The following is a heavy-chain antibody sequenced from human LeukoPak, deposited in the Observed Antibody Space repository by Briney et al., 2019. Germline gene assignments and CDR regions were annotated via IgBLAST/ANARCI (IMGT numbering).Heavy chain of an antibody. Sequence: KSSETLSLTCTVSGGSISSGDYYWSWIRQPPGKGLEWIGYVYYSGSTYYNPSLKSRVTISVDTSKNQFSLKLSSVTAADTAVYYCARGVYGDYVLRYYFDYWGQGTLVTVSS. D-gene: IGHD4-17*01. CDR2: VYYSGST. V-gene: IGHV4-30-4*01. CDR3: ARGVYGDYVLRYYFDY. J-gene: IGHJ4*02. CDR1: GGSISSGDYY.